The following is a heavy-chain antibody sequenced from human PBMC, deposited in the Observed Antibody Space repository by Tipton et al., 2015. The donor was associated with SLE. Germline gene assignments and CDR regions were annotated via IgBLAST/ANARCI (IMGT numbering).Heavy chain of an antibody. J-gene: IGHJ4*02. V-gene: IGHV4-34*12. D-gene: IGHD1-1*01. CDR1: GGSFNGYF. CDR2: IIHSGVT. Sequence: TLSLTCAVSGGSFNGYFWTWIRQPPGKGLEWIAEIIHSGVTNYNPSLRSRVNISVDMSKSQVSLKVSSVTAADTAVYYCARVAPTEVFDYWGQGTLVTVSS. CDR3: ARVAPTEVFDY.